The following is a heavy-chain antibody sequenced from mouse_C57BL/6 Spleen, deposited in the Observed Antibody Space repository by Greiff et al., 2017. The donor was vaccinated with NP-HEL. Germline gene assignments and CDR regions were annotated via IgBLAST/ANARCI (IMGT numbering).Heavy chain of an antibody. CDR2: IYPGSGST. J-gene: IGHJ1*03. Sequence: QVQLQQSGAELVKPGASVKMSCKASGYTFTSYWITWVKQRPGQGLEWIGDIYPGSGSTNYNEKFKSKATLTVDTSSSTAYMQLSSLTSEDSAVYYGARTHYYGSSYDWYFDVWGTGTTVTVSS. CDR3: ARTHYYGSSYDWYFDV. D-gene: IGHD1-1*01. CDR1: GYTFTSYW. V-gene: IGHV1-55*01.